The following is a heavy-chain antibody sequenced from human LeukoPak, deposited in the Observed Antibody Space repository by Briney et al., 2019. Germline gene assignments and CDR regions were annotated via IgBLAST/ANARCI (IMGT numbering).Heavy chain of an antibody. CDR1: GGTFSSYA. D-gene: IGHD3-10*01. CDR2: IIPIFGTA. V-gene: IGHV1-69*05. J-gene: IGHJ6*03. Sequence: GASVKVSCKASGGTFSSYAISWVRQAPGQGLEWMGRIIPIFGTANYAQEFQGRVTITTDESTSTAYMELSSLRSEDTAVYYCARVVLVPRDFGEPYYYMDVWGKGTTVTVSS. CDR3: ARVVLVPRDFGEPYYYMDV.